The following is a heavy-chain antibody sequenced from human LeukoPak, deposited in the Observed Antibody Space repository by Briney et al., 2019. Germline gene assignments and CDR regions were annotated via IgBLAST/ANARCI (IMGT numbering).Heavy chain of an antibody. J-gene: IGHJ4*02. CDR2: ISGSGGST. Sequence: QPGGSLRLSCAASGFTFSSYAMSWVRQAPGKGLEWVSAISGSGGSTYYADSVKGRFTISRDNSKNTLYLQMNSLRAEDTAVYYSAVGSYLGRNFDYWGQGTLVTVSS. CDR1: GFTFSSYA. V-gene: IGHV3-23*01. CDR3: AVGSYLGRNFDY. D-gene: IGHD1-26*01.